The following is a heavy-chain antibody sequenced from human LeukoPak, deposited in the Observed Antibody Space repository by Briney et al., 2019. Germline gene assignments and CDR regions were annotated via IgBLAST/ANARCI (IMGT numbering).Heavy chain of an antibody. D-gene: IGHD6-19*01. Sequence: GASVKVSCKASGYTFTGYYIHWVRQAPGQGLEWVGWINPNSGGAKYAQKFQDRVTMTRDTSISTAYMGLSRLRSDDTAVYHCAKGRVVAGSKSLTYHWLDPWGQGTLVTVSS. V-gene: IGHV1-2*02. CDR3: AKGRVVAGSKSLTYHWLDP. CDR1: GYTFTGYY. CDR2: INPNSGGA. J-gene: IGHJ5*02.